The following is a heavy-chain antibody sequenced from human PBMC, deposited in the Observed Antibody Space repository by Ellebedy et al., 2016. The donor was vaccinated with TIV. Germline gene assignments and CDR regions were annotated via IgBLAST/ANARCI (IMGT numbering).Heavy chain of an antibody. CDR3: ARPRYSTSWPDAFNL. Sequence: GGSLRLSCKGSGYTFTDYWISWVRQMPGKGLEWMGRVDPRDSSTDYSPSFQGHVTISADKSTNTAYLQWSSLTPSDTAMYYCARPRYSTSWPDAFNLWGQGTMVTVSS. CDR1: GYTFTDYW. V-gene: IGHV5-10-1*01. CDR2: VDPRDSST. J-gene: IGHJ3*01. D-gene: IGHD6-13*01.